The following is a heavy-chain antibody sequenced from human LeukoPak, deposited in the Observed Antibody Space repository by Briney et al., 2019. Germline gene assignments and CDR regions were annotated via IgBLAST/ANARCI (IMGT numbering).Heavy chain of an antibody. CDR1: GFTFDDYA. D-gene: IGHD6-13*01. CDR2: ISWNSGSI. V-gene: IGHV3-9*01. CDR3: AIIPRAAAGPSARSPFHY. J-gene: IGHJ4*02. Sequence: GGSLRLSCAASGFTFDDYAMHWVRQAPGKGLEWVSGISWNSGSIGYADSVKGRFTISRDNAKNSLYLQMNSLRAEDTAVYYCAIIPRAAAGPSARSPFHYWGQGTLVTVSS.